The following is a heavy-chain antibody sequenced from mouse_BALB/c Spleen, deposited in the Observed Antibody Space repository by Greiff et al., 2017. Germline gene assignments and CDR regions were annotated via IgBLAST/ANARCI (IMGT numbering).Heavy chain of an antibody. CDR3: ARSTTVVATDY. D-gene: IGHD1-1*01. CDR2: IFPGTGTT. J-gene: IGHJ2*01. Sequence: QVQLKESGAELVKPGASVKLSCKTSGYTFTSYWIQWVKQRPGQGLGWIGEIFPGTGTTYYNEKFKGKATLTIDTSSSTAYMQLSSLTSEDSAVYFCARSTTVVATDYWGQGTTLTVSS. CDR1: GYTFTSYW. V-gene: IGHV1S132*01.